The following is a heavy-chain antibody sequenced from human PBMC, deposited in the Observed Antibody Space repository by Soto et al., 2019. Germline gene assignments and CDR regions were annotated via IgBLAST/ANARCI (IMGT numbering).Heavy chain of an antibody. CDR2: IVVGSGNT. Sequence: SVKVSCKASGFTFTSPAVQWVRQARGQRLEWIGWIVVGSGNTNYAQKFQERVTITRDMSTSTAYMELSSLRSEDTAVYYCAAGGVAVLYYWGKGTLVSVSA. CDR1: GFTFTSPA. CDR3: AAGGVAVLYY. D-gene: IGHD3-16*01. J-gene: IGHJ4*02. V-gene: IGHV1-58*01.